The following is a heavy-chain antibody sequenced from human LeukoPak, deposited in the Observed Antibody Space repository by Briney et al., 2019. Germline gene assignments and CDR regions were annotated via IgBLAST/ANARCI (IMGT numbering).Heavy chain of an antibody. V-gene: IGHV3-23*01. Sequence: GGSLRLSCAASGFTFATYAMSWVRRAPGKGLQWVAATSAGGTSTYYADSVKGQFTISRDNSKNTIYLQMNSPRVEDTAMYYCARGSPGGDLLPFDSWGQGILVTVSS. CDR1: GFTFATYA. D-gene: IGHD4-17*01. J-gene: IGHJ4*02. CDR2: TSAGGTST. CDR3: ARGSPGGDLLPFDS.